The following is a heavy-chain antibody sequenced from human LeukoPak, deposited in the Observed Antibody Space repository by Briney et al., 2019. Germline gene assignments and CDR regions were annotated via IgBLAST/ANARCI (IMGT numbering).Heavy chain of an antibody. Sequence: ASVRVSCKASGGTFTIYAISWVRQAPGQGLEWMGGIIPIFGTANYAQKFQGRVTITADESTSTAYMELRRLRSDDTAVYYCARVLELPGPLGPRRRYFDYWGQGTLVTVSS. J-gene: IGHJ4*02. CDR3: ARVLELPGPLGPRRRYFDY. CDR1: GGTFTIYA. V-gene: IGHV1-69*13. CDR2: IIPIFGTA. D-gene: IGHD1-7*01.